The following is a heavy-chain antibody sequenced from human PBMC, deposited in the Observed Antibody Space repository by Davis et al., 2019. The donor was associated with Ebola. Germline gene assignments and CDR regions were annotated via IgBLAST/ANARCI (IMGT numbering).Heavy chain of an antibody. CDR2: ISSSSSTI. D-gene: IGHD5-18*01. CDR3: ARAHLDTAMVLLPNGMDV. CDR1: GFTFCRYS. V-gene: IGHV3-48*02. Sequence: GWPLSLSCAASGFTFCRYSMNWVRQAPGQGLEWVSYISSSSSTIYYADSVKGRFTISRDNAKNSLYLQMNSLRDEDTAVYYCARAHLDTAMVLLPNGMDVWGQGTTVTVSS. J-gene: IGHJ6*02.